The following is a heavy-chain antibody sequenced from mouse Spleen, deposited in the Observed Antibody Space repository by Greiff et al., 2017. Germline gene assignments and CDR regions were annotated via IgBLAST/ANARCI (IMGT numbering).Heavy chain of an antibody. CDR3: TRGTTVVAPFDY. CDR2: INPSNGGT. CDR1: GYTFTSYY. D-gene: IGHD1-1*01. Sequence: VKVVESGAELVKPGASVKLSCKASGYTFTSYYMYWVKQRPGQGLEWIGEINPSNGGTNFNEKFKSKATLTVDKSSSTAYMQLSSLTSEDSAVYYCTRGTTVVAPFDYWGQGTTLTVSS. V-gene: IGHV1S81*02. J-gene: IGHJ2*01.